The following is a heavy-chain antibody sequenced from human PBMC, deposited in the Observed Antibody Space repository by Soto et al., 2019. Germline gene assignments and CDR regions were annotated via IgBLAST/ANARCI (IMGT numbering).Heavy chain of an antibody. J-gene: IGHJ6*02. CDR1: GFTFSSYS. CDR3: ARDESAAGYYGMDV. D-gene: IGHD6-13*01. Sequence: PGGSLRLSCAASGFTFSSYSMNWVRQAPGKGLEWVSSISSSSSYIYYADSVKGRFTISRDNAKNSLYLQMNSLRAEDTAVYYCARDESAAGYYGMDVWGQGTTVTVSS. CDR2: ISSSSSYI. V-gene: IGHV3-21*01.